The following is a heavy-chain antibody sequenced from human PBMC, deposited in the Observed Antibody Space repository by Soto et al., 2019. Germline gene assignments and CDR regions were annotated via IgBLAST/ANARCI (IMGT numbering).Heavy chain of an antibody. CDR3: AHMFGPGAAATENNWFDP. J-gene: IGHJ5*02. Sequence: GESLKISCKGSGYSFTSYWISWVRQMPGKGLEWMGRIDPSDSYTNYSPSFQGHVTISADKSISTAYLQWSSLKASDTATYYCAHMFGPGAAATENNWFDPWGQGTLVTVSS. CDR1: GYSFTSYW. CDR2: IDPSDSYT. D-gene: IGHD6-13*01. V-gene: IGHV5-10-1*01.